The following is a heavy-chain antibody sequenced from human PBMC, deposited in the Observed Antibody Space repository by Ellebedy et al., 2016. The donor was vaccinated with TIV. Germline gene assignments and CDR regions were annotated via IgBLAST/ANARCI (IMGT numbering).Heavy chain of an antibody. J-gene: IGHJ4*02. CDR2: IIPILGIA. CDR1: GGTFSSYA. CDR3: ARDRRDILTGYHLDY. Sequence: ASVKVSCKASGGTFSSYAISWVRQAPGQGLEWMGRIIPILGIANYTQKFQGRVTITADKSTSTAYMELSSLRSDDTAVYYCARDRRDILTGYHLDYWGQGSLVTVSS. D-gene: IGHD3-9*01. V-gene: IGHV1-69*10.